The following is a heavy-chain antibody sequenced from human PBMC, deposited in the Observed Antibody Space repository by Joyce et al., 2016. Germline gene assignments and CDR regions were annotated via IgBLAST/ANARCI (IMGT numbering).Heavy chain of an antibody. J-gene: IGHJ4*02. CDR2: IRYDVSNK. V-gene: IGHV3-30*04. CDR3: ARDFGNQLPLDY. CDR1: GFTFSDYA. D-gene: IGHD2-2*01. Sequence: QVQLVESGGGVVQPGRSLRLSCAASGFTFSDYAVHWVRKAPGKGVGWVAIIRYDVSNKNYSASVKGRLTISRNNSKNTVYLQMKSLRAEDTAVYYCARDFGNQLPLDYWGQGTLVTVSS.